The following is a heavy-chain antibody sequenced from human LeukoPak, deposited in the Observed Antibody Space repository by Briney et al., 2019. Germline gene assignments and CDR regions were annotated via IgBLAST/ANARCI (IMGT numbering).Heavy chain of an antibody. Sequence: SVKVSCKASGFTFTSSAVQWVRQARGQRLEWIGWIVVGSGNTNYAQKFQERVTITRDMSTSTAYMELSSLRSEDTAVYYCFYCSSTSCYTDYWGQGTLVTVSS. CDR2: IVVGSGNT. CDR1: GFTFTSSA. V-gene: IGHV1-58*01. CDR3: FYCSSTSCYTDY. J-gene: IGHJ4*02. D-gene: IGHD2-2*02.